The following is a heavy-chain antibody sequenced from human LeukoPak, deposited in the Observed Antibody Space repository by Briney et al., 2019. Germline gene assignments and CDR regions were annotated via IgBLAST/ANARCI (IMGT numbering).Heavy chain of an antibody. CDR2: IIPIFGTA. V-gene: IGHV1-69*05. CDR3: ARDKDYGGNFGTFDY. Sequence: SVKVSCKASGGTFSSYAISWVRQAPGQGLEWMGGIIPIFGTANYAQKSQGRVTITTDESTSTAYMELSSLRSEDTAVYYCARDKDYGGNFGTFDYWGQGTLVTVSS. CDR1: GGTFSSYA. D-gene: IGHD4-23*01. J-gene: IGHJ4*02.